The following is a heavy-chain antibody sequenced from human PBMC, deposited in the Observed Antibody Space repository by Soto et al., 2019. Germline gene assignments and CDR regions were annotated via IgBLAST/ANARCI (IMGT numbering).Heavy chain of an antibody. CDR2: INSDGTIT. Sequence: EVQLVESGGGLVQPGGSLRLSCGASGFTFSGHWMHWVRQAPGKGLEWVSRINSDGTITTYADSVKGRFTISRDNAKNTLYLQMNSLRAEDTAVYYCARVTSYDILTANPNWGQGILVTVSS. CDR3: ARVTSYDILTANPN. J-gene: IGHJ4*02. D-gene: IGHD3-9*01. V-gene: IGHV3-74*01. CDR1: GFTFSGHW.